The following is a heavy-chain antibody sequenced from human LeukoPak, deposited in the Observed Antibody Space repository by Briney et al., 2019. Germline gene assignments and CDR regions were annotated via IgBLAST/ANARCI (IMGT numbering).Heavy chain of an antibody. CDR3: ARDRDWGCSYCSY. CDR1: GFTFKNHG. CDR2: IWYDGSNN. J-gene: IGHJ4*02. D-gene: IGHD7-27*01. Sequence: GRSLRLSCEASGFTFKNHGMHWVRQAPGKGLEWVAVIWYDGSNNYYADSVKGRFTISRDNSKNTLYLQMNSLRAEDTAVYYCARDRDWGCSYCSYWGQGTLVTVSS. V-gene: IGHV3-33*01.